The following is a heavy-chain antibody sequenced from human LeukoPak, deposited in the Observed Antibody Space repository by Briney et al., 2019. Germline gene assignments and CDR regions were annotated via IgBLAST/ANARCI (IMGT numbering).Heavy chain of an antibody. V-gene: IGHV3-30*04. CDR2: ISYDGSNK. Sequence: GGSLRLSCAASGFTFSSYAMHWVRQAPGKGLVWVAVISYDGSNKYYADSVKGRFTISRDNSKNTLYLQMNSKRAEDTAVYYCARDLSYSGYDFAFDIWGQGTMVTVSS. D-gene: IGHD5-12*01. CDR3: ARDLSYSGYDFAFDI. J-gene: IGHJ3*02. CDR1: GFTFSSYA.